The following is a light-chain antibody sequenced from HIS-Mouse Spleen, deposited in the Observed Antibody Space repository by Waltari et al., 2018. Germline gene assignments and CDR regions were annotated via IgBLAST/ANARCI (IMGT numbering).Light chain of an antibody. CDR1: SSDVGSYNL. CDR3: CSYAGSSTWV. J-gene: IGLJ3*02. V-gene: IGLV2-23*01. Sequence: QSALTHPASVSGSPGQSITISCTGTSSDVGSYNLFSWYQQHPGKAPKLMFYEGSKRPSGVSKRFSGSRSGKTASLTIAGRQAEAEADYYCCSYAGSSTWVFGGGTKMTVL. CDR2: EGS.